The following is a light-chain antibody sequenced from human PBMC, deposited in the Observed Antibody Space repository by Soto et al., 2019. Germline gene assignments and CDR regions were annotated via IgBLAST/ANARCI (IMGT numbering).Light chain of an antibody. CDR3: QQSNNHPIS. Sequence: QLTQSPSSISASVGDRVTITCXASQAVNSWLAWFQQKPGMAPKFLIYDLSSLQSGVPSMFSGRGSGTEFTLTISSMQTEDFATYDCQQSNNHPISVGLGTRREI. CDR1: QAVNSW. V-gene: IGKV1-12*01. CDR2: DLS. J-gene: IGKJ5*01.